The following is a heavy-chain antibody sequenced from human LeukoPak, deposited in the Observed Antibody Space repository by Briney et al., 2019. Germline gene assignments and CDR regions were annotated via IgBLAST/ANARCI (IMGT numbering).Heavy chain of an antibody. D-gene: IGHD2-21*02. V-gene: IGHV3-7*01. CDR3: TSWGDTTAEYFQR. CDR1: GFTFNRCW. Sequence: GSLRLSCVVSGFTFNRCWMNWVRQAPGKGLEWVAHINPDGRDTNYVDSVKGRFTISRDNAQNSMYLQMNSLRVEDTAVYYCTSWGDTTAEYFQRWGQGTLVTVSS. CDR2: INPDGRDT. J-gene: IGHJ1*01.